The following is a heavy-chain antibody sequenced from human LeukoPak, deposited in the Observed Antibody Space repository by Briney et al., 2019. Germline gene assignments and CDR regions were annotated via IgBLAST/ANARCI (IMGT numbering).Heavy chain of an antibody. J-gene: IGHJ6*02. V-gene: IGHV4-39*02. CDR1: GGLIKSSSYY. Sequence: SETLSLTCSVSGGLIKSSSYYWHSVRQPPGKGLERIGNIYYSGSTYYNPSLKSRVTISVDTSKNQFSLNLSSVTAADTDVYYCARDFYYYGMDVWGQGTTVTVSS. CDR2: IYYSGST. CDR3: ARDFYYYGMDV.